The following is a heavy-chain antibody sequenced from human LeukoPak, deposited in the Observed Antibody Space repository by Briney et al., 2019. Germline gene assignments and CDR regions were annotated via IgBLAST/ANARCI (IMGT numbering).Heavy chain of an antibody. CDR1: GGTFSSYA. V-gene: IGHV1-18*01. J-gene: IGHJ5*02. D-gene: IGHD3-3*01. Sequence: ASVKVSCKASGGTFSSYAISWVRQAPGQGLEWMGWISAYNGNTNYAQKLQGRVTMTTDTSTSTAYMELRSLRSDDTAVYYCARDKGKYYDFWSGYRLDPWGQGTLVTVSS. CDR2: ISAYNGNT. CDR3: ARDKGKYYDFWSGYRLDP.